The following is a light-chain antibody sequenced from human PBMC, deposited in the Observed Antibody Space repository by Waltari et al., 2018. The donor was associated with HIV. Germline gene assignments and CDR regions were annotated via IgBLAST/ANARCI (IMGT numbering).Light chain of an antibody. CDR1: SSNIGNNY. CDR3: GTWDSSLSAYV. CDR2: DNN. J-gene: IGLJ1*01. V-gene: IGLV1-51*01. Sequence: QSVLTQPPSVSAAPGQKVTIPCSGRSSNIGNNYVSWYQQLPGTAPKRLIYDNNKRPSGIPDRFSGSKSGTSATLGITGLQTGDEADYYCGTWDSSLSAYVFGTGTKVTVL.